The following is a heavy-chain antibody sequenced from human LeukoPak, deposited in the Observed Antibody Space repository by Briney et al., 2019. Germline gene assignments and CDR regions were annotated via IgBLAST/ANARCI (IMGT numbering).Heavy chain of an antibody. CDR2: IWYDGSNK. CDR1: GFTFSSYS. Sequence: GGSLRLSCVVSGFTFSSYSMHWVRQAPGKGLEWVAVIWYDGSNKYYADSVKGRFTISRDHSKNTLYLQMKSLRAEDTAVYYCARELEIAVAGTLGYWGQGTLVTVSS. J-gene: IGHJ4*02. CDR3: ARELEIAVAGTLGY. D-gene: IGHD6-19*01. V-gene: IGHV3-33*08.